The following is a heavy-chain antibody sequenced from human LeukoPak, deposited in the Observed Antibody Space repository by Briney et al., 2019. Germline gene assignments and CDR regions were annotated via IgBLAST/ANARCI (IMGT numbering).Heavy chain of an antibody. J-gene: IGHJ4*02. Sequence: PSETLSLTCTVSGGSISSYYWSWIRQPPGKGLEWIGYINYSGSTNYNPSLKSRVTISVDTSKNQFSLKLSSVTAADTAVYYCARVGSYGQYYFDYWGQGTLVTVSS. V-gene: IGHV4-59*01. CDR2: INYSGST. CDR1: GGSISSYY. CDR3: ARVGSYGQYYFDY. D-gene: IGHD5-18*01.